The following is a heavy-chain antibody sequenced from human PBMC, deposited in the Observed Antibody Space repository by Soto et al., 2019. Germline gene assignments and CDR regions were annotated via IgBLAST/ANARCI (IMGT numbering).Heavy chain of an antibody. CDR2: ISGDLANT. D-gene: IGHD6-19*01. Sequence: QVQLVQSGPEVKKPGASVKVSCKASGFHFSSYGITWVRQAPGQGLEWMGWISGDLANTNYAQNLQDRIIMTTDTSTDTAHMELQSLRSDDTAVYYCARGRGWFPPRVYYGLDVWGQGTTVIVSS. V-gene: IGHV1-18*04. CDR1: GFHFSSYG. J-gene: IGHJ6*02. CDR3: ARGRGWFPPRVYYGLDV.